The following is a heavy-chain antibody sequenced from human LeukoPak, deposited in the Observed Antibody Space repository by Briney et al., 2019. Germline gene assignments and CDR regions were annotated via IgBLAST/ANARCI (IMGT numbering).Heavy chain of an antibody. CDR2: IKQDGSEK. J-gene: IGHJ6*02. CDR1: GFTFSNYW. D-gene: IGHD6-19*01. CDR3: ARDWYSSGWYGGLYYYYGMDV. V-gene: IGHV3-7*05. Sequence: GGSLRLSCAASGFTFSNYWMTWVRQAPGIGLEWVANIKQDGSEKYYVDSVKGRFTISRDNAKNSLYLQMNSLRAEDTAVYYCARDWYSSGWYGGLYYYYGMDVWGQGTTVTVSS.